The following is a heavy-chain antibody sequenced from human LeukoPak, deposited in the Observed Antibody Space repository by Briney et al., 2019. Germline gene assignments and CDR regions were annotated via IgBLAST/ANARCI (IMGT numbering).Heavy chain of an antibody. Sequence: PGGSLRLSCAASGFTFNSYSMNWVRQAPGKGLEWVSSISSSSSYIYYADSVKGRFTISRDNAKNSLYLQMNSLRAEDTAVYYCARDSVATVGAIDYWGQGTLVTVSS. CDR1: GFTFNSYS. D-gene: IGHD1-26*01. V-gene: IGHV3-21*01. J-gene: IGHJ4*02. CDR3: ARDSVATVGAIDY. CDR2: ISSSSSYI.